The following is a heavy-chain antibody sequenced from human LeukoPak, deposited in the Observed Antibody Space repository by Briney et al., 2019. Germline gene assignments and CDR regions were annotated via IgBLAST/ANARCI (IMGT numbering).Heavy chain of an antibody. V-gene: IGHV1-3*01. J-gene: IGHJ4*02. CDR3: ARGTYYYDSSGYQLTYYFDY. D-gene: IGHD3-22*01. Sequence: ASVKVSCKASGYTFTSYAMHWVRQAPGQRLEWMGWINAGNGNTKYSQKFQGRVTITRDTSASTAYMELSSLRSEDTAAYYCARGTYYYDSSGYQLTYYFDYWGQGTLVTVSS. CDR2: INAGNGNT. CDR1: GYTFTSYA.